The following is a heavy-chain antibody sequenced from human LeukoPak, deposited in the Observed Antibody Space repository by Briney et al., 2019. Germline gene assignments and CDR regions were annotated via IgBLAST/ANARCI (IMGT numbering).Heavy chain of an antibody. D-gene: IGHD2-15*01. Sequence: SETLSLTCTVSGGSISSSSYYWGWIRQPPGKGLEWIGSICYSGSTYYNPSLKSRVTISVDTSKNQFSLKLSSVTAADTAVYYCARLHLRGSPLHYWGQGTLVTVSS. V-gene: IGHV4-39*07. CDR2: ICYSGST. J-gene: IGHJ4*02. CDR3: ARLHLRGSPLHY. CDR1: GGSISSSSYY.